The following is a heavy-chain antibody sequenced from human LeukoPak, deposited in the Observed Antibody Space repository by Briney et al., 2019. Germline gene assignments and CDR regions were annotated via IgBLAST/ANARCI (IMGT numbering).Heavy chain of an antibody. D-gene: IGHD1-26*01. J-gene: IGHJ4*02. CDR2: ISAGSDYI. Sequence: GGSLRLSCAASGFSFTGYSMTWVRQAPGKGLEWISYISAGSDYIFYADSVKGRFTISRDNAKKSVSLQMNSLRADDTAVYYCARWGLGPSFDYWGQGNLVTVSS. CDR1: GFSFTGYS. CDR3: ARWGLGPSFDY. V-gene: IGHV3-21*05.